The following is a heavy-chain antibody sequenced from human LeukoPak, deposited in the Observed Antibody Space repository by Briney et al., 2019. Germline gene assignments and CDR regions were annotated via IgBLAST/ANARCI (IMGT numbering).Heavy chain of an antibody. Sequence: PGGSLGLSCAASGFTFSSYGMSWVRQAPGKGLEWVSAISGSGGSTYYADSVKGRFTISRDNSKNTLYLQMNSLRAEDTAVYYCAKDLNTAVVVVAATAVDYWGQGTLVTVSS. CDR2: ISGSGGST. D-gene: IGHD2-15*01. CDR3: AKDLNTAVVVVAATAVDY. J-gene: IGHJ4*02. CDR1: GFTFSSYG. V-gene: IGHV3-23*01.